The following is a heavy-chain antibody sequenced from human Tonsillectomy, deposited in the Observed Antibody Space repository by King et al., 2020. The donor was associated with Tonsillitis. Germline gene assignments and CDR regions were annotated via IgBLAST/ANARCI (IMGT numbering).Heavy chain of an antibody. J-gene: IGHJ6*02. D-gene: IGHD6-19*01. CDR3: PVAGKGMDV. Sequence: QVQLVESGGGVVQPGRSLRLSCAASGFIFRNYGMHWVRQAPGKGLEWVAVISYDGSNKYYADSVKGRFTISRDNSKNTLYLQMNSLRVEDTAVYYCPVAGKGMDVWGQGTTVTVSS. CDR2: ISYDGSNK. CDR1: GFIFRNYG. V-gene: IGHV3-30*03.